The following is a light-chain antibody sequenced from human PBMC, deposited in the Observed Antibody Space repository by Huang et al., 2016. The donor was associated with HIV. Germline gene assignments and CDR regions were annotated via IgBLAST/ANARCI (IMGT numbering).Light chain of an antibody. CDR2: AES. Sequence: IQLTQSPSSLSASVGDRVTITCRASQDINTNLDWYQQKPGKAPKVLIYAESTLQSWVPSRFSGSASGIYFSLTINNLQPEDFATYYCQQLNSYPITFGQGTRLDI. V-gene: IGKV1-9*01. CDR3: QQLNSYPIT. J-gene: IGKJ5*01. CDR1: QDINTN.